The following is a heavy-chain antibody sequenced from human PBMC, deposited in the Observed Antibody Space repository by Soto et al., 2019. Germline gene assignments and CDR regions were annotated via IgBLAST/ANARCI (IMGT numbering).Heavy chain of an antibody. V-gene: IGHV1-3*01. CDR2: INAGNGNT. Sequence: GASVKVSCKASGYTFTSYAMHWVRQAPGQRLEWMGWINAGNGNTKYSQKFQGRVTITRDTSASTAYMELSSLRSEDTAVYYCARDLPVAPRDFHYYYYGMDVWGQGTKVTVSS. J-gene: IGHJ6*02. CDR1: GYTFTSYA. D-gene: IGHD5-12*01. CDR3: ARDLPVAPRDFHYYYYGMDV.